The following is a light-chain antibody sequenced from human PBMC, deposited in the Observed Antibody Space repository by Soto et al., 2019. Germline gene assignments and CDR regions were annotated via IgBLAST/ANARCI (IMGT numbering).Light chain of an antibody. CDR3: SSYTPSSALYVV. V-gene: IGLV2-14*01. CDR1: SSDLGAYNS. J-gene: IGLJ2*01. Sequence: QSVLTQPASVSGSPGQSITISCTGTSSDLGAYNSVSWYQHHPGKAPKLLIYEVSDRPSGVSNRFSGSKSGNTASLTISGLQAEDEGDYYCSSYTPSSALYVVFGGGTKLTVL. CDR2: EVS.